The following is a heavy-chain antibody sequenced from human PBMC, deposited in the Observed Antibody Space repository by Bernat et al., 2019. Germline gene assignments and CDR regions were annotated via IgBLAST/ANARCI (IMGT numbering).Heavy chain of an antibody. V-gene: IGHV3-23*01. CDR1: GFTFSSYS. Sequence: EVQLLESGGGLVQPGGSLRPSCAASGFTFSSYSMSWVRQALGKGLECVSTISGSGDSTYYADSVKRRFTLSIDNSKDTLYLQMNSLRAEDTAVNSDAKERRMGNADGRQSLDYWGKRSMVTFSS. CDR3: AKERRMGNADGRQSLDY. D-gene: IGHD2-8*01. CDR2: ISGSGDST. J-gene: IGHJ4*02.